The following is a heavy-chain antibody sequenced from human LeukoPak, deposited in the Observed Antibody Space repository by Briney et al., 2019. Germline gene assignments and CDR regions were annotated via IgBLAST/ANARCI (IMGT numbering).Heavy chain of an antibody. Sequence: SETLSLTCTVSGASITSYYWSWIRQPPGKALEWIGYIYYSGSTNYNPSLRSRVTISVDTSKNQFSLKLRSVTAADTAVYYCASEVVTSIEYFQHWGQGTLVTVSS. CDR3: ASEVVTSIEYFQH. V-gene: IGHV4-59*01. J-gene: IGHJ1*01. D-gene: IGHD2-21*02. CDR1: GASITSYY. CDR2: IYYSGST.